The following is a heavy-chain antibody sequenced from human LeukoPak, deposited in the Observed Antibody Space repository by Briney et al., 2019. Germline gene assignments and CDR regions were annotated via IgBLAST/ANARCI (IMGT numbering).Heavy chain of an antibody. CDR2: IIPIFGTA. J-gene: IGHJ5*02. Sequence: SVKVSCKASGGTFSSYAISWVRQAPGQGLEWMGGIIPIFGTANYAQKFQGRVTITADESTSTAYMELSSLRSEDTAVYYCARDGDYVGHNWFDPWGQGTLVTVSS. D-gene: IGHD4-17*01. CDR3: ARDGDYVGHNWFDP. CDR1: GGTFSSYA. V-gene: IGHV1-69*13.